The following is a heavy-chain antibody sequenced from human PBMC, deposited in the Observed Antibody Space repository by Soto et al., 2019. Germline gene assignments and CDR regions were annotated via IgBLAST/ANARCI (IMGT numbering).Heavy chain of an antibody. CDR2: MNPNSGNT. D-gene: IGHD2-15*01. V-gene: IGHV1-8*01. J-gene: IGHJ2*01. CDR1: GYTFTSYD. Sequence: QVQLVQSGAEVKKPGASVKVSCKASGYTFTSYDINWVRQATGQGLEWMGWMNPNSGNTGYAQKFQGRVTMTRNTSLCTAYMELSSLRSEDTAVYYCARVVVVAATQYYWYFDLWGRGTLVTVSS. CDR3: ARVVVVAATQYYWYFDL.